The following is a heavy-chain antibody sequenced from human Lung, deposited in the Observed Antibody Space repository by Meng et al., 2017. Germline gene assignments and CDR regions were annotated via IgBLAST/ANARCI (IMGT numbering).Heavy chain of an antibody. CDR3: ARGPTTMAHDFDY. CDR2: INHSGST. J-gene: IGHJ4*02. Sequence: QVALQRGVPGLLTPSETLSLPWFVSGWSFSDYYWSWIRQPPGKGLEWIGEINHSGSTNYNPSLESRATISVDTSQNNLSLKLSSVTAADSAVYYCARGPTTMAHDFDYWGQGTLVTVSS. D-gene: IGHD4-11*01. CDR1: GWSFSDYY. V-gene: IGHV4-34*01.